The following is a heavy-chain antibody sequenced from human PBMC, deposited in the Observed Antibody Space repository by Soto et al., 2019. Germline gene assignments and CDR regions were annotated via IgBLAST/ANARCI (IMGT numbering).Heavy chain of an antibody. Sequence: QVQLHQWGAGLLKPSETLSLTCAVYGGSFSESDYYWSWIRQPPGKGLEWIGEINHSESTNYNPSLKSRVAISVDTSRNQFSLRLSSVTAADTAVYYCARGRRSIRGAIDIWGQGTMVTVSS. D-gene: IGHD2-21*01. J-gene: IGHJ3*02. CDR2: INHSEST. CDR3: ARGRRSIRGAIDI. CDR1: GGSFSESDYY. V-gene: IGHV4-34*01.